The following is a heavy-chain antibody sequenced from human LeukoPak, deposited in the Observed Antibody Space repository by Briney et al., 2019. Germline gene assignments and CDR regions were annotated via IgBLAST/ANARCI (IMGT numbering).Heavy chain of an antibody. CDR3: ARDYYSRFDY. CDR1: GFSLSRHW. D-gene: IGHD3-22*01. CDR2: INSEGSST. Sequence: PGGSLRLSCVASGFSLSRHWMQWLRQAPGKGLVWVSRINSEGSSTTYADSVKGRFTISRDNAKNTLIPQMNSLRAEDTAVYYCARDYYSRFDYWGQGTLVTVSS. V-gene: IGHV3-74*01. J-gene: IGHJ4*02.